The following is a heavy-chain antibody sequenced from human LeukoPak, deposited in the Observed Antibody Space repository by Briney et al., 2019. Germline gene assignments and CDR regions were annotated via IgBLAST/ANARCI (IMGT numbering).Heavy chain of an antibody. CDR2: ISSSGSTI. J-gene: IGHJ4*02. D-gene: IGHD3-16*02. CDR1: GFTFSSYE. CDR3: ARTPLRLRLAELSPRSVGYFDY. V-gene: IGHV3-48*03. Sequence: RGSLRLSCAASGFTFSSYEMNWVRQAPGKGLEWVSYISSSGSTIYYADSVKGRFTISRDNAKNSLYLQMNSLKAEDTAVYYCARTPLRLRLAELSPRSVGYFDYWGQGTRVTVSS.